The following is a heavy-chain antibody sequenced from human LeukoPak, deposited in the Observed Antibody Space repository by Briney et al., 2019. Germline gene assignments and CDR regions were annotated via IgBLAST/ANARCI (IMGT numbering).Heavy chain of an antibody. Sequence: PGGSLRLSCAAPGFTFSNYAMTWVRQAPGKGLEWVSSIRGNGGGPFYADSVKGRFTISRDNFENMLFLQMNSLRADDAAVYYCAKDQIGVLPDAFDIWGQGTMVSVSS. D-gene: IGHD3-10*01. CDR1: GFTFSNYA. J-gene: IGHJ3*02. CDR2: IRGNGGGP. V-gene: IGHV3-23*01. CDR3: AKDQIGVLPDAFDI.